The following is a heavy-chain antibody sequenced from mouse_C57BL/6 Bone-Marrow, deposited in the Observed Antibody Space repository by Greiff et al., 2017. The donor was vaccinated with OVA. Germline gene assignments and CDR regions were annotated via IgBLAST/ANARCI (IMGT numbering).Heavy chain of an antibody. J-gene: IGHJ2*01. CDR3: ARIYYGYERGVFDY. Sequence: VKLVESDAELVKPGASVKISCKVSGYTFTDHTIHWMKQRPEQGLEWIGYIYPRDGSTKYNEKFKGKATLTADKSSSTAYMQLNSLTSEDSAVYFCARIYYGYERGVFDYWGQGTTLTVSS. V-gene: IGHV1-78*01. CDR1: GYTFTDHT. CDR2: IYPRDGST. D-gene: IGHD2-2*01.